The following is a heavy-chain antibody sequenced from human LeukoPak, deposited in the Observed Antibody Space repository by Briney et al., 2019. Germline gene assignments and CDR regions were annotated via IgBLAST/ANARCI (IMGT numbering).Heavy chain of an antibody. D-gene: IGHD2-21*01. Sequence: GGSLRLSCAASGFTFSKTWMSWVRQAPGKGLEWVACIMEDGSVQKYVDSVRGRFTISRDNARNSLYLQMNSLRVEDTAVYYCAKDRVGGALEFWGQGTLAIVSS. CDR2: IMEDGSVQ. V-gene: IGHV3-7*01. CDR1: GFTFSKTW. J-gene: IGHJ4*02. CDR3: AKDRVGGALEF.